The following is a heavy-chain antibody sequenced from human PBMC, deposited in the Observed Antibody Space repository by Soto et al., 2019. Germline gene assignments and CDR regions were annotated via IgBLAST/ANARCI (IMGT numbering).Heavy chain of an antibody. J-gene: IGHJ4*02. CDR1: GVPFRDYE. CDR3: ASPLAVAGTDY. CDR2: ISSSGSTI. Sequence: GGSLGLSCAASGVPFRDYEMSWIRQAPGKGLEWVSYISSSGSTIYYADSVKGRFTISRDNAKNSLYLQMNSLRAADTAVYYCASPLAVAGTDYWGQGTLVTVSS. D-gene: IGHD6-19*01. V-gene: IGHV3-11*04.